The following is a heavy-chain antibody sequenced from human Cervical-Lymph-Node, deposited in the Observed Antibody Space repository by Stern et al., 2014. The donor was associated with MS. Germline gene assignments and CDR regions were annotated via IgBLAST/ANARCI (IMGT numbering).Heavy chain of an antibody. Sequence: MQLVESGGGAVQPGRSLRLSCAASGFIFSNSAMHWVRQAPGKGLEWVSTITFDGSSRYYTDSVKGRFTISRVNSENKLSLQLNTPRPDDTAVYYCASGTSNEFGPFDMWGQGAMVTVSS. CDR2: ITFDGSSR. V-gene: IGHV3-30*04. J-gene: IGHJ3*02. D-gene: IGHD3-16*01. CDR3: ASGTSNEFGPFDM. CDR1: GFIFSNSA.